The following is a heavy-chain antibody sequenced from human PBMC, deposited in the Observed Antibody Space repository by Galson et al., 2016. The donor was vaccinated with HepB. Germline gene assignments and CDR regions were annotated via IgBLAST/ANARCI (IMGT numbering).Heavy chain of an antibody. J-gene: IGHJ4*02. CDR2: VHYSGTT. CDR1: SGSISRSGYY. CDR3: LFGDYAVAYYFDS. V-gene: IGHV4-39*01. Sequence: ETLSLTCSVSSGSISRSGYYWGWIRQPPGKGLEWIASVHYSGTTYYNPSLKSRVTVSVDTARDPPSLRLTSVTAAHTGFYFYLFGDYAVAYYFDSWGQGALVTVSA. D-gene: IGHD3-16*01.